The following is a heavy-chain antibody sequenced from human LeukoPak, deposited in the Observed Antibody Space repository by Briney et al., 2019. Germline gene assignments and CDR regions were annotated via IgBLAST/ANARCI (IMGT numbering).Heavy chain of an antibody. CDR1: GFTFDDYG. D-gene: IGHD5-24*01. Sequence: PVGSLRLSCEASGFTFDDYGMSWVRQAPGKGLEWGSGIDWYGGSTGYAGSVKGRFTNSRDNAKNSLYLQMNSLRDEDTPLYYCARSPDGYNSYFDYWGQGTLVTVSS. CDR3: ARSPDGYNSYFDY. J-gene: IGHJ4*02. CDR2: IDWYGGST. V-gene: IGHV3-20*04.